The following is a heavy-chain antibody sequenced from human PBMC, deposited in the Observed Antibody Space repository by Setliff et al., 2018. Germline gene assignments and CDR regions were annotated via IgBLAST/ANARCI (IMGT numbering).Heavy chain of an antibody. Sequence: LRLSCVASGFTFSAYGMSWVRQAPGKGLEWVSSVYNGNDETKYADSVKGRFTISRDRSKNTGYLQMNRLRAEDTAVYYCAKRGPYSSSDGLSFDFGGPGTKVTVSS. CDR2: VYNGNDET. CDR1: GFTFSAYG. J-gene: IGHJ4*02. D-gene: IGHD6-6*01. V-gene: IGHV3-23*01. CDR3: AKRGPYSSSDGLSFDF.